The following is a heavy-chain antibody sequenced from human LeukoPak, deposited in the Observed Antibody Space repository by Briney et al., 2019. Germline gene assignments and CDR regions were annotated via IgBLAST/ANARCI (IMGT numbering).Heavy chain of an antibody. CDR3: ATPAAGPGAEYSLY. J-gene: IGHJ1*01. CDR1: GFTFSSYS. CDR2: IDFTSRYI. V-gene: IGHV3-21*01. Sequence: GGSLRLSCAASGFTFSSYSMNWVRQAPGKGLEWVSSIDFTSRYIYNADSVKGRFTTTRDNAKNSLDLQMNSLKVEDTAVYYCATPAAGPGAEYSLYWGQGTLVIVSS. D-gene: IGHD6-13*01.